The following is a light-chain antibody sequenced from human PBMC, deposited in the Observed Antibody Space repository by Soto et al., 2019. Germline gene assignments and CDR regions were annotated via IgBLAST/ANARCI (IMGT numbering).Light chain of an antibody. CDR3: ASWDDRLNGPV. CDR1: SSNIGAGFA. Sequence: QSVLTQPPSVSGAPGQGVTISCTGSSSNIGAGFAVHWYQQLPGAAPKLLIYGNNNRPSGVPDRFSGSKSGTSASLAISGLQPEDEVDYYCASWDDRLNGPVFGGGTKLTVL. J-gene: IGLJ3*02. V-gene: IGLV1-40*01. CDR2: GNN.